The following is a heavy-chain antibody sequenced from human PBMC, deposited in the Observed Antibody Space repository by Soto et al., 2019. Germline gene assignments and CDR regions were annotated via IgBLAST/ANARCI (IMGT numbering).Heavy chain of an antibody. CDR3: ARGSGAAPGDYGKDV. CDR2: TYYRSKWYN. D-gene: IGHD6-13*01. Sequence: PSQTLSLTCAISGDSVSSNSAAWNWIRQSPARGLEWLGRTYYRSKWYNDYAVSVKSQITINPDTSKNQFYLQLNAVTPQDTAVYYCARGSGAAPGDYGKDVWGQGTTDTLSS. J-gene: IGHJ6*02. V-gene: IGHV6-1*01. CDR1: GDSVSSNSAA.